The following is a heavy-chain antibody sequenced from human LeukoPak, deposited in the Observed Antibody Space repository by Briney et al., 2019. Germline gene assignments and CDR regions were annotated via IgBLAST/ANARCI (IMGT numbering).Heavy chain of an antibody. CDR2: ISSSSSYI. J-gene: IGHJ3*02. D-gene: IGHD3-16*01. CDR3: ARDTADGMMGGAFDI. CDR1: GFTFSSYS. Sequence: GGSLRLSCAASGFTFSSYSMNWVRQAPGKGLEWVSSISSSSSYIYYADSVKGRFTISRDNAKNSLYLQMNSLRAEDTAVYYCARDTADGMMGGAFDIWGQGTMVTVSS. V-gene: IGHV3-21*01.